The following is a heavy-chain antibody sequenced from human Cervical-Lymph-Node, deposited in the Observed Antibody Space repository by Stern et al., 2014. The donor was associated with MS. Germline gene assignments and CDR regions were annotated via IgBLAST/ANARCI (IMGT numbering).Heavy chain of an antibody. J-gene: IGHJ4*02. Sequence: QVQLVESGAEVKKPGSSVKVSCKASGGTFSSYAINWVRQAPGQGPEWLGGVIRILGTANYAQKFQGRVTITADESTSTAYMELSSLRSEDTAVYYCARDSRHYDASYYFDSWGQGTLVTVSS. V-gene: IGHV1-69*01. CDR3: ARDSRHYDASYYFDS. D-gene: IGHD3-16*01. CDR2: VIRILGTA. CDR1: GGTFSSYA.